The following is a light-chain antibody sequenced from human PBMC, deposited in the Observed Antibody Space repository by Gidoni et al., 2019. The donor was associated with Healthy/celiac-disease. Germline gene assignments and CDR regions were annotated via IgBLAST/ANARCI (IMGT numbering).Light chain of an antibody. J-gene: IGKJ4*02. CDR3: QQSYSTLVRT. CDR1: QSISSY. Sequence: IQITHSPSSLSASVGDRVTITCRASQSISSYLNWYQQKPGKAPKLLSYAASSLQSGVPSRFSGSGSGRDCTLTISSLQPEDFATYYCQQSYSTLVRTFGGGTKVEIK. CDR2: AAS. V-gene: IGKV1-39*01.